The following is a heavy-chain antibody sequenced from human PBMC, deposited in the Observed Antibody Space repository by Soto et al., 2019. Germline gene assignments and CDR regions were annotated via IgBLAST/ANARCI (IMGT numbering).Heavy chain of an antibody. J-gene: IGHJ4*02. D-gene: IGHD2-21*02. CDR1: GFSFSKYA. V-gene: IGHV3-23*01. Sequence: GGSLRLSCAASGFSFSKYAMIWVRQAPGKGQEWVSGITGSGGTIEYAASVKGRFTISRDNSKNTVDLQMNSLRAEDTAMYYCAKDAVPGDGLWLVADWGQGTLVTVSS. CDR3: AKDAVPGDGLWLVAD. CDR2: ITGSGGTI.